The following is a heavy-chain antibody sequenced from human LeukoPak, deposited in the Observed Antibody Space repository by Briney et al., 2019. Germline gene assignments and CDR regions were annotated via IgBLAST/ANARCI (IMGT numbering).Heavy chain of an antibody. CDR1: GFTLSSYW. Sequence: ASLRLSCAASGFTLSSYWMHWLRQAPGKRLVWVSLISSDGSTTTSASSVEGRFTISRDDAKNTLFLQMNSLRAEDTAVYYCARGGSGSYRFDHWGQGTLVTVSS. V-gene: IGHV3-74*01. J-gene: IGHJ4*02. CDR2: ISSDGSTT. CDR3: ARGGSGSYRFDH. D-gene: IGHD1-26*01.